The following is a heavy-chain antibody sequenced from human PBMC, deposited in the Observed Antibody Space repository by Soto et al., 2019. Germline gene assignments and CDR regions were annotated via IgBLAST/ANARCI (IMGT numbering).Heavy chain of an antibody. D-gene: IGHD6-13*01. CDR1: GGSISSGGYY. V-gene: IGHV4-31*03. J-gene: IGHJ4*02. CDR2: IYYSGST. Sequence: QVQLQESGPGLVKPSQTLSLTCTVSGGSISSGGYYWSWIRQHPRKGLEWIGYIYYSGSTYSNPSLKSRVTISVDTSKNQFSLKLSSVTAADTAVYYCARVSGIAAAGSFPLFDYWGQGTLVTVSS. CDR3: ARVSGIAAAGSFPLFDY.